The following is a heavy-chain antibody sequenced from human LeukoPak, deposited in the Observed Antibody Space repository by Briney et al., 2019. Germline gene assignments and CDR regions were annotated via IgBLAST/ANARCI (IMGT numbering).Heavy chain of an antibody. CDR3: ARDANLYLYCGGDCYSLPDAFDI. Sequence: SQTMSLTCTVSGGSISSGSYYWSWILQPAGKGLEWIGRIYTSGSTNYNPSRKSRVNISVDTSKNQFSLKLSSVTAADTAVYYCARDANLYLYCGGDCYSLPDAFDIWGQGTMVTVSS. J-gene: IGHJ3*02. V-gene: IGHV4-61*02. D-gene: IGHD2-21*02. CDR1: GGSISSGSYY. CDR2: IYTSGST.